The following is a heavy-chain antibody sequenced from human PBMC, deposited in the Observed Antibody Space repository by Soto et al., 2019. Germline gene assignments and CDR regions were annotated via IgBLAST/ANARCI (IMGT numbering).Heavy chain of an antibody. CDR1: GYGFTTYG. CDR2: ISAHNGNT. Sequence: CKGSGYGFTTYGITWVRQAPGQGLERMAWISAHNGNTNYAQKLQGRVTVTRDTSTITSYMELRSLRSDDTAVYYCARGRYGDYWG. J-gene: IGHJ4*01. CDR3: ARGRYGDY. D-gene: IGHD1-1*01. V-gene: IGHV1-18*01.